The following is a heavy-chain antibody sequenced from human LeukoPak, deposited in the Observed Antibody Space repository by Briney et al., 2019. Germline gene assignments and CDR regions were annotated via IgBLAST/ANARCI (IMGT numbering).Heavy chain of an antibody. Sequence: GGSLRLSCAAPGFTFSTYSMNWVRQAPGKGLEWVSSISGSSSYRYHADSVKGRFTISRDNAKNSLYLQMNSLRAEDTAVYYCASGNYDFDYWGQGTLVTVSS. D-gene: IGHD3-3*01. V-gene: IGHV3-21*01. CDR1: GFTFSTYS. CDR3: ASGNYDFDY. J-gene: IGHJ4*02. CDR2: ISGSSSYR.